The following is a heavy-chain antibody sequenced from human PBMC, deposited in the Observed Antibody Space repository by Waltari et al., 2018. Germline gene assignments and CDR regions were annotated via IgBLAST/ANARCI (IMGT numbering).Heavy chain of an antibody. V-gene: IGHV4-59*01. CDR3: ARIVVVGDAFDI. CDR1: GGSISSYY. CDR2: IYYSGST. J-gene: IGHJ3*02. Sequence: QVQLQESGPGLVKPSETLSLTCTVSGGSISSYYWSWIRQPPGKGLEWIGYIYYSGSTNYNPSLKSRVTISVDTSKNQFSLKLSSVTAADTALYYCARIVVVGDAFDIWGQGTMFTVSS. D-gene: IGHD3-22*01.